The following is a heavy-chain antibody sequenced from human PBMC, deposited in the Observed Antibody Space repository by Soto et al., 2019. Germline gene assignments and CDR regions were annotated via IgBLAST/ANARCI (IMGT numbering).Heavy chain of an antibody. CDR3: ATQKSITIFGVEPHPKYGMDV. J-gene: IGHJ6*02. Sequence: ASVKVSCKVSGYTLTELSMHWVRQAPGKGLEWMGGFDPEDGETIYAQKFQGRVTMTEDTSTDTAYMELSSLRSEDTAVYYCATQKSITIFGVEPHPKYGMDVWGQGTTVTVSS. CDR2: FDPEDGET. CDR1: GYTLTELS. V-gene: IGHV1-24*01. D-gene: IGHD3-3*01.